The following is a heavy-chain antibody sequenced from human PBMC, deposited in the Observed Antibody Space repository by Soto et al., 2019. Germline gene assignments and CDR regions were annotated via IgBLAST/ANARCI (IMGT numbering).Heavy chain of an antibody. D-gene: IGHD2-2*01. CDR3: ATREGWDIVLVPAAIADYYYYGMDV. CDR2: SIPIFGTA. V-gene: IGHV1-69*12. CDR1: GGTFSSYA. J-gene: IGHJ6*02. Sequence: QVQLVQSGAEVKKPGSSVKVSCKASGGTFSSYAISWVRQAPGQGLEWMGGSIPIFGTANYAQKFQDRVTITADESTSTAYMELSSLRSEDTAVYYCATREGWDIVLVPAAIADYYYYGMDVWGQGTTVTVSS.